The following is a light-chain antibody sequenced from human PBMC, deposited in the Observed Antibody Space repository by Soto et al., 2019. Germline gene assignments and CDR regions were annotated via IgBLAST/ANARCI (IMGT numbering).Light chain of an antibody. Sequence: EIVMTQSPATLSVSPGERATLSCRASQSVSSNLAWYQQKPGQAPRLLIYGASTRATGIPARFSGSGSGTEFTLTISSLQSEDFAVYYCQQYNNWRRIFGQGTKLEIK. CDR3: QQYNNWRRI. CDR2: GAS. J-gene: IGKJ2*01. V-gene: IGKV3-15*01. CDR1: QSVSSN.